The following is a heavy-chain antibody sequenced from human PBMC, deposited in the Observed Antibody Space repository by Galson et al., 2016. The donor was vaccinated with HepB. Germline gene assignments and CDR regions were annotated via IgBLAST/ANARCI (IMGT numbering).Heavy chain of an antibody. D-gene: IGHD6-6*01. Sequence: SLRLSCAGSGFTFSDDYMSWIRQAPGKGLEWVSYISSRGNTVFYADSVKGRFIISRDNTKNSLHLRMDSLRVDDTAVYYCARFVEPDSSFDFWGQGTLVTVSS. CDR3: ARFVEPDSSFDF. V-gene: IGHV3-11*04. CDR2: ISSRGNTV. J-gene: IGHJ4*02. CDR1: GFTFSDDY.